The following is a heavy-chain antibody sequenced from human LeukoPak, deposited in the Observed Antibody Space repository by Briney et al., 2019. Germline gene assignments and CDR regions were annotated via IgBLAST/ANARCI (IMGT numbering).Heavy chain of an antibody. D-gene: IGHD4-17*01. J-gene: IGHJ6*02. CDR2: MNPNSGNT. Sequence: ASVKVSCKASGYTFTSYDINWVRQATGQGLEWMGWMNPNSGNTGYAQKFQGRVTMTRNTSISTAYMELSSLRSEDTTVYYCARGRPVTDYYYYYGMDVWGQGTTVTVSS. V-gene: IGHV1-8*01. CDR3: ARGRPVTDYYYYYGMDV. CDR1: GYTFTSYD.